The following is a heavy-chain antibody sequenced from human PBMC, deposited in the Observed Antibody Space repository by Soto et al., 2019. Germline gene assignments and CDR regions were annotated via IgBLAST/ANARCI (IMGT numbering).Heavy chain of an antibody. Sequence: QPGGSLRLSCSASGFTFSSYAMHWVRQAPGKGLEYVSAISSNGGSTYYAGSVKGRFTISRDNSKNTLYLQMSSLRAEDTAVYYCVKGLYGVRIFSYYYYGMDVWGQGTTVTVSS. CDR3: VKGLYGVRIFSYYYYGMDV. CDR2: ISSNGGST. CDR1: GFTFSSYA. J-gene: IGHJ6*02. D-gene: IGHD4-17*01. V-gene: IGHV3-64D*06.